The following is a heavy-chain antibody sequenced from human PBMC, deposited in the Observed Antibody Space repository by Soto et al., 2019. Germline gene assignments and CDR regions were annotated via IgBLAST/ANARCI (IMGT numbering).Heavy chain of an antibody. J-gene: IGHJ2*01. CDR1: GLTFSNYW. CDR2: IHRDGTST. CDR3: ARAVAYCGADCYSLWYFEL. D-gene: IGHD2-21*02. Sequence: EVQLVESGGGLVQPGGSLRLSCEASGLTFSNYWMHWVRQAPGKGLVWVSRIHRDGTSTSYADSVKGRFTISRDNAKNTLYLQMNSLRAEDTAVYYCARAVAYCGADCYSLWYFELWGRGTLVTVSS. V-gene: IGHV3-74*01.